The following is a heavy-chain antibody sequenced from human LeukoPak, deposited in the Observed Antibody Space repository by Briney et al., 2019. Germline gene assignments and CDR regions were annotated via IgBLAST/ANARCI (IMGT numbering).Heavy chain of an antibody. CDR2: MNPNSGNT. D-gene: IGHD4-17*01. CDR1: GYTFTSYD. Sequence: ASVKVSCKASGYTFTSYDINWVRQATGQGLEWMGWMNPNSGNTGYAQKFQGRVTMTRNTSISTAYMELSSLRSEDTAVYYCARVHLVDYGAPGGYWGQGTLVTVSS. CDR3: ARVHLVDYGAPGGY. J-gene: IGHJ4*02. V-gene: IGHV1-8*01.